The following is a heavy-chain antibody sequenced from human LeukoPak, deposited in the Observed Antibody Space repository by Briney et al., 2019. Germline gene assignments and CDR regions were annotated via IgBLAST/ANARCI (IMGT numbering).Heavy chain of an antibody. CDR3: AKDDTTLIRGVGGYFDY. V-gene: IGHV3-23*01. Sequence: PGGSLRLSCAASGFIFSSYAMTWVRQAPGKGLEWVSVISASGGTTYYADSVKGRFTISRDNSKDTLYLQMNSLRAEDTAVYYCAKDDTTLIRGVGGYFDYWGQGTLVTVSS. D-gene: IGHD3-10*01. CDR1: GFIFSSYA. CDR2: ISASGGTT. J-gene: IGHJ4*02.